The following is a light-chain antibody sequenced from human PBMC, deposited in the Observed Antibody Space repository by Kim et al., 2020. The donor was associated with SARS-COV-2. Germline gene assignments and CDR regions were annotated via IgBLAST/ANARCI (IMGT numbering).Light chain of an antibody. Sequence: ETVENGVTSTCRTSENMGTWLAWDQQKPGRAPSLRIYLASTLGSGVPLRFNGTGSGTEFSLSITSLQPDDFATYYCQHCRRFPYTFGQGTKVDIK. CDR3: QHCRRFPYT. J-gene: IGKJ2*01. CDR2: LAS. CDR1: ENMGTW. V-gene: IGKV1-5*03.